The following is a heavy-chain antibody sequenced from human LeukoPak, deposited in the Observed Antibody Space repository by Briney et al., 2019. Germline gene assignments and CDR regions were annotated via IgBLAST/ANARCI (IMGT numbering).Heavy chain of an antibody. D-gene: IGHD2-2*01. CDR1: GFTFSSYA. V-gene: IGHV3-23*01. Sequence: GGSLRLSCAASGFTFSSYAMSWVRQAPGKGLEWVSVISGSGGSTYYADSVKGRFTISRDNSKNTLYLQMNSLRAEDTAVYYCAKDRGIVVLPAANDYWGQGTLVTVSS. J-gene: IGHJ4*02. CDR2: ISGSGGST. CDR3: AKDRGIVVLPAANDY.